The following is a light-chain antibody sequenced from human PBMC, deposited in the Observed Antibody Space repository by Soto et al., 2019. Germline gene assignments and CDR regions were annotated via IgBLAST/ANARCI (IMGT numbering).Light chain of an antibody. CDR2: GAS. Sequence: EIVLTQSPGTLSLSPGERATLSCRASQSVTSTYLAWFQQKPGQAPRLLIYGASSRATGIPVRFSGSGSGTDFTLTISRLEPEDFAVYYCHQYGDSLWTFGQGTKVEIK. V-gene: IGKV3-20*01. CDR3: HQYGDSLWT. CDR1: QSVTSTY. J-gene: IGKJ1*01.